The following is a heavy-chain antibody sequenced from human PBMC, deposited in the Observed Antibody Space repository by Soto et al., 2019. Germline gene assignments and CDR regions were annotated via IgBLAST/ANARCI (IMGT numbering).Heavy chain of an antibody. CDR3: AREMLNGGDCYSFDCWYFDL. CDR2: ISSSSSTI. D-gene: IGHD2-21*01. J-gene: IGHJ2*01. Sequence: GGSLRLSCAASGFTFSSYSMNWVRQAPGKGLEWVSYISSSSSTIYYADSVKGRFTISRDNAKNSLYLQMNSLRAEDTAVYYCAREMLNGGDCYSFDCWYFDLWGRGTLVTVSS. V-gene: IGHV3-48*01. CDR1: GFTFSSYS.